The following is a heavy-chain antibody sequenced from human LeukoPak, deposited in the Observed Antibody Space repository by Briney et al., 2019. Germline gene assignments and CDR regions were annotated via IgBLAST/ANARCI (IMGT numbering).Heavy chain of an antibody. CDR2: ISNSGGRT. CDR1: GFTFSSYA. D-gene: IGHD3-22*01. J-gene: IGHJ4*02. V-gene: IGHV3-23*01. CDR3: ARDFYDSSGADY. Sequence: GGSLRLSCAASGFTFSSYAMSWVRQAPGKGLEWVSSISNSGGRTFYTDSVKGRFTISRDNSKITLYLQMNSLRAEDTAVYYCARDFYDSSGADYWGQGTLVTVSS.